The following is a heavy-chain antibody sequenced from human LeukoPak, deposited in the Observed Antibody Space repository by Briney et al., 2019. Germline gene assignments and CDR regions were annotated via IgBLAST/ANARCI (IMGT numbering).Heavy chain of an antibody. CDR2: IYYSGST. J-gene: IGHJ4*02. Sequence: SETLSLTCTVSGGSVNSGSYYWGWIRQPPGEGLEWIGNIYYSGSTSYSPSLKSRVTISVDTSKNQFSLKLNSVTAADTVVYYCARKPYGSGRFDYWGQGTLVTVSS. CDR3: ARKPYGSGRFDY. CDR1: GGSVNSGSYY. D-gene: IGHD3-10*01. V-gene: IGHV4-39*01.